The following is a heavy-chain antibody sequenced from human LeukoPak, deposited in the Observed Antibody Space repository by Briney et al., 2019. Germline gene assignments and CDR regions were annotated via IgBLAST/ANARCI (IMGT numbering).Heavy chain of an antibody. V-gene: IGHV4-59*12. Sequence: SETLSLTCTVSGGSISSYYWSWIRQPPGKGLEWIGYIYYSGSTYYNPSLKSRVTISVDTSKNQFSLKLSSVTAADTAVYYCARDVGSSGFGFDPWGQGTLVTVSS. CDR1: GGSISSYY. CDR2: IYYSGST. CDR3: ARDVGSSGFGFDP. D-gene: IGHD6-19*01. J-gene: IGHJ5*02.